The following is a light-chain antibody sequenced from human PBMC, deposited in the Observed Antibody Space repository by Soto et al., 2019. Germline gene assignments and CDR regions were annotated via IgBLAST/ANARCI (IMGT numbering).Light chain of an antibody. CDR1: SIGSKS. CDR3: QVWETSSGHQAI. CDR2: YDS. Sequence: SYELTQPPSASVAPGKTATITCGGNSIGSKSVHWYQQMPGQAPVLVISYDSDRPSGIPERFSGSNSGNTATLTISRVEPGDEADYYCQVWETSSGHQAIFGAGTKLTVL. V-gene: IGLV3-21*01. J-gene: IGLJ2*01.